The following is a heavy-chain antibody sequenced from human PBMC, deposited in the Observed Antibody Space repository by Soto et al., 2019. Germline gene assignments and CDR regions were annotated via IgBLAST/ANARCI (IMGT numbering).Heavy chain of an antibody. Sequence: SLRLSCAASGFTFSSYEMNWVRQAPWKGLEWVSYISSSGSTIYYADSVKGRFTISRDNAKNSLYLQMNSLRAEDTAVYYCARGADFWSGQYYYYYGMDVWGQGTTVTVSS. CDR3: ARGADFWSGQYYYYYGMDV. CDR1: GFTFSSYE. D-gene: IGHD3-3*01. J-gene: IGHJ6*02. CDR2: ISSSGSTI. V-gene: IGHV3-48*03.